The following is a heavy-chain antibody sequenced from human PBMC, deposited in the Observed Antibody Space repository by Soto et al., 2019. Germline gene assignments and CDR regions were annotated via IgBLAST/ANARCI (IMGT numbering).Heavy chain of an antibody. D-gene: IGHD3-3*01. Sequence: KQSQTLSLTCAISGDSVSSNSAAWNWIRQSPSRGLEWLGRTYYRSKWYNDYAVSVKSRITINPDTSKNQFSLQLNSVTPEDTAVYYCARVHRFAAPIFGVVIVDWFDPWGQGTLVTVSS. CDR1: GDSVSSNSAA. J-gene: IGHJ5*02. V-gene: IGHV6-1*01. CDR3: ARVHRFAAPIFGVVIVDWFDP. CDR2: TYYRSKWYN.